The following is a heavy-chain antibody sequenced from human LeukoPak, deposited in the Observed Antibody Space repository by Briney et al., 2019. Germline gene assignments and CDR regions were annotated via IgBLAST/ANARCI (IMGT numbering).Heavy chain of an antibody. CDR3: AREYSSGALDY. Sequence: ASVKVSCKASGYTFTGYYMHWVRQAPGQGLEWMGWINPNSGGTNYAQKFQGRVTMTTDTSTSTAYMELRSLRSDDTAVYYCAREYSSGALDYWGQGTLVTVSS. CDR1: GYTFTGYY. J-gene: IGHJ4*02. D-gene: IGHD6-19*01. CDR2: INPNSGGT. V-gene: IGHV1-2*02.